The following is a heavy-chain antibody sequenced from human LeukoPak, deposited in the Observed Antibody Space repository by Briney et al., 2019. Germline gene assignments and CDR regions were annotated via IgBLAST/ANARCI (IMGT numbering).Heavy chain of an antibody. Sequence: GSVKVSCKASVYTFTSYDINWVRQATGQGLEWMGWMNPNSGNTGYAQKFQGRVTMTRNTSISTAYLELSSLRSEATAVYYCASGRDSSGHFDYWGQGTLVTVSS. CDR2: MNPNSGNT. J-gene: IGHJ4*02. CDR1: VYTFTSYD. D-gene: IGHD3-22*01. CDR3: ASGRDSSGHFDY. V-gene: IGHV1-8*01.